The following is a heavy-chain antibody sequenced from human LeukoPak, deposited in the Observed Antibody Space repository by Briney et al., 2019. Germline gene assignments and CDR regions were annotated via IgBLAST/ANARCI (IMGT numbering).Heavy chain of an antibody. D-gene: IGHD3-22*01. CDR1: GGSIRGSSYY. CDR3: ARPRDDSTGYYLGY. J-gene: IGHJ4*02. Sequence: SETLSLTCTVSGGSIRGSSYYWGWIRQPPGKGLEWTGNIYYTGTTYYNPSLKSRVTISVDTSKNHFSLRLRSVTAADTAVYFCARPRDDSTGYYLGYWGQGTLVTVSS. CDR2: IYYTGTT. V-gene: IGHV4-39*02.